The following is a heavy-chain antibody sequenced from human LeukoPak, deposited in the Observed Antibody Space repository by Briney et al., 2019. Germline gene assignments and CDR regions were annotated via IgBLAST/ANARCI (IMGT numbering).Heavy chain of an antibody. Sequence: ASVKVSFKASGYTFTSYGIRWVRQATGQGLEWMGWISAYNGNTNYAQKLQGRVTMTTDTSTSTAYMELRSLRSDDTAVYYCARVGTMVRGVILFYYYYGMDVWGQGTTVTVSS. J-gene: IGHJ6*02. D-gene: IGHD3-10*01. CDR2: ISAYNGNT. CDR3: ARVGTMVRGVILFYYYYGMDV. V-gene: IGHV1-18*01. CDR1: GYTFTSYG.